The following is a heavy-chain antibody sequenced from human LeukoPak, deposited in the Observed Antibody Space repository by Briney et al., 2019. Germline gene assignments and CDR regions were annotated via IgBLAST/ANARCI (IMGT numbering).Heavy chain of an antibody. Sequence: GRSLILSCAASGFTFSDYWMHWVRHVPGKGLVWLSRISKEGDNAVYADSAKGRFTMSRDNDKKTVYLQLTTLRPEDTAVYYCARGGYSGSYYRFSWGQGTLVTVSS. CDR1: GFTFSDYW. CDR2: ISKEGDNA. CDR3: ARGGYSGSYYRFS. J-gene: IGHJ4*02. D-gene: IGHD3-22*01. V-gene: IGHV3-74*01.